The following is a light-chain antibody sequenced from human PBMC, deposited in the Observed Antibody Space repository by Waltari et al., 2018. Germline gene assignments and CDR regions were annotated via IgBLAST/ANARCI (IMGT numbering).Light chain of an antibody. CDR2: GKN. Sequence: SSELTQDPAVSVALGQPVRITCKGASLRAPYAGWYQQKSGQAPILVLFGKNKRPSGIPDRFSGYNSETTTSLTITGAQAEDEADYYCSSRDSSASHVLFAGGTKLTVL. V-gene: IGLV3-19*01. CDR3: SSRDSSASHVL. CDR1: SLRAPY. J-gene: IGLJ2*01.